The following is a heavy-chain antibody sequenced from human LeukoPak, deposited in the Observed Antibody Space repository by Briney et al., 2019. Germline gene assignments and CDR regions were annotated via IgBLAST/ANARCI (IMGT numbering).Heavy chain of an antibody. CDR1: GFTFNTYS. Sequence: GGSLRLSCAASGFTFNTYSMNWVRQAPGKGLEWVSSISDNSNYIYYSDSVEGRFTISRDNAKNSLYLQMNSLRAEDTAVYYCARDSLHTTVNWYFDLWGRGTLVTVSS. CDR3: ARDSLHTTVNWYFDL. D-gene: IGHD4-17*01. V-gene: IGHV3-21*01. J-gene: IGHJ2*01. CDR2: ISDNSNYI.